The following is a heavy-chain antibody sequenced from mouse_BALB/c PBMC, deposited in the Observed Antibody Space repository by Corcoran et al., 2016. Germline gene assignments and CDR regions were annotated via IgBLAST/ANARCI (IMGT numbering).Heavy chain of an antibody. CDR3: SREDDYAMDY. V-gene: IGHV9-3-1*01. J-gene: IGHJ4*01. CDR1: GYTFTTYG. CDR2: INTYTGEP. Sequence: QIQLVQSGPKLKKPGETVKISCKDSGYTFTTYGMNCVKQAPGKGLKWMGWINTYTGEPTYDDDFKGRFALSLETSASTAYLQINNLKNEDTATYFCSREDDYAMDYWGQGTSVTVSS. D-gene: IGHD2-3*01.